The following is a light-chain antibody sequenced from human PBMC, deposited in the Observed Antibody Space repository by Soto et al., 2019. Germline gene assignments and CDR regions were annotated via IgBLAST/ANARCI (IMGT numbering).Light chain of an antibody. CDR1: ETISTF. V-gene: IGKV1-39*01. CDR2: AAS. J-gene: IGKJ5*01. CDR3: QQSYSLSPIT. Sequence: DIQMTQSPSSLSASVGDRVTLTCRASETISTFLNWYQHKPGRAPKLLIYAASRLQSGVPSRFSGSGSATDFTLTINGLQPEDFASYYCQQSYSLSPITFGQGTRLEI.